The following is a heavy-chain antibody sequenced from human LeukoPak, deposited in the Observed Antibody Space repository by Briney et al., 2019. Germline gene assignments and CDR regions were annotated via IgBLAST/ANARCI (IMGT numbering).Heavy chain of an antibody. CDR3: ARDYSEQLVLSY. V-gene: IGHV1-69*05. CDR2: IIPIFGTA. CDR1: GGSFSSYA. J-gene: IGHJ4*02. Sequence: SVKVSCKASGGSFSSYAISWVRQAPGQGLEWMGGIIPIFGTANYAQKFQGRVTITTDKSTSTAYMELSSLRSEDTAVDYCARDYSEQLVLSYWGQGTLVTVSS. D-gene: IGHD6-13*01.